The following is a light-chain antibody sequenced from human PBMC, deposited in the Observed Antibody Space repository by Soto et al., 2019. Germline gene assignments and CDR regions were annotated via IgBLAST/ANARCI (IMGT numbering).Light chain of an antibody. J-gene: IGLJ1*01. V-gene: IGLV2-8*01. CDR1: SSDVGGYNY. Sequence: QSVLTQPPSASGSPGQSVTISCTGTSSDVGGYNYVSWYQQHPGKAPKLMIYEVSKRPSGVPDRFSGSKSGNTASLTVSGLQAEDEDDYYCSSYAGSNNFVFGTGTKVXVL. CDR3: SSYAGSNNFV. CDR2: EVS.